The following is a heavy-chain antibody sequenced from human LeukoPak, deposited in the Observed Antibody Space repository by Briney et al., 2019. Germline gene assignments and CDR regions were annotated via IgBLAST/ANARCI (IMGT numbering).Heavy chain of an antibody. D-gene: IGHD4-17*01. Sequence: SETLSLTCTVSGGSISSGSYYWSWIRQPAGKGLEWIGRIQTSGSTNYNPSLKSRVTISIDTSKNEFSLKLSSVTAADTAVYYCARRRLRTFDYWGQGTLVTVSS. CDR1: GGSISSGSYY. CDR2: IQTSGST. J-gene: IGHJ4*02. CDR3: ARRRLRTFDY. V-gene: IGHV4-61*02.